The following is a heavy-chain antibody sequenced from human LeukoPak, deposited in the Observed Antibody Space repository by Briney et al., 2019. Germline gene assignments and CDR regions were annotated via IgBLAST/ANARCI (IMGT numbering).Heavy chain of an antibody. CDR1: GGTFTSYD. V-gene: IGHV1-8*03. CDR3: ARAPNHCTNGVCYTRRVDY. Sequence: ASVKVSCKASGGTFTSYDINWVRQATGQGLEWMGWMNPNSGNTGYAQKFQGRVTITRNTSISTAYMELSSLRSEDTAVYYCARAPNHCTNGVCYTRRVDYWGQGTLVTVSS. CDR2: MNPNSGNT. J-gene: IGHJ4*02. D-gene: IGHD2-8*01.